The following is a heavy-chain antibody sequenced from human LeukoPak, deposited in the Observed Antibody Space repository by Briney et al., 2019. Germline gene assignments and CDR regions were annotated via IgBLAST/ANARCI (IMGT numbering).Heavy chain of an antibody. Sequence: SETLSLTCTVSGGSIGGYFWSWLRQPPGKGLEWVGWIFYNGSTNYNSSLKSRLTISVDTSKNQFSLKLSSVTAADTAVYYCAREGRGSSGYYLVDYWGQGTLVTVSS. CDR3: AREGRGSSGYYLVDY. CDR1: GGSIGGYF. D-gene: IGHD3-22*01. J-gene: IGHJ4*02. CDR2: IFYNGST. V-gene: IGHV4-59*12.